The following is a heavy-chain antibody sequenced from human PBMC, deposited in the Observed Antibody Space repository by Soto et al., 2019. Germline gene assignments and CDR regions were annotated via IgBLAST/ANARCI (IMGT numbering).Heavy chain of an antibody. CDR1: GWSFSGYY. CDR3: ARGSHFDFSSGYADSFDV. D-gene: IGHD3-3*01. CDR2: VNHSGNI. V-gene: IGHV4-34*01. J-gene: IGHJ3*01. Sequence: PSETLSLTCAVYGWSFSGYYWGWFRQPPGKGLEWIGEVNHSGNINYNPSLKTRLTVSVDTSKNQFSLKLSSMTAADTAVYFCARGSHFDFSSGYADSFDVWGQGTVVTVSS.